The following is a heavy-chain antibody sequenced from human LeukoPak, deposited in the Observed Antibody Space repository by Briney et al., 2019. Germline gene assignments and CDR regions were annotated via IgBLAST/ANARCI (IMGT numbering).Heavy chain of an antibody. CDR2: IYSSGRT. V-gene: IGHV4-59*08. D-gene: IGHD4-17*01. CDR3: ARHLDYGDHQGAFDI. CDR1: GGSISSYS. J-gene: IGHJ3*02. Sequence: KPSETLSLTCTVSGGSISSYSWSWIRQPPGKGLEWIGYIYSSGRTNHNPSLKSRVTISVSTSRNQFSLKLSSVIAADTAVYYCARHLDYGDHQGAFDIWGQGTMVTVSS.